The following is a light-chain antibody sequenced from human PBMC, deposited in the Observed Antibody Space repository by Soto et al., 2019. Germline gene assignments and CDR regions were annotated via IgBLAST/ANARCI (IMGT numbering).Light chain of an antibody. J-gene: IGLJ1*01. V-gene: IGLV2-14*01. CDR2: EVS. CDR3: SSYTSSSTL. Sequence: QSVLTQPASVSGSPGQSITISCTGTSRDVGSYNYVSWYQQHPGKAPKLMIYEVSDRPSGISSRFSGSKSGNPASLTISGLQPEDEADYYCSSYTSSSTLFGTGTKVTVL. CDR1: SRDVGSYNY.